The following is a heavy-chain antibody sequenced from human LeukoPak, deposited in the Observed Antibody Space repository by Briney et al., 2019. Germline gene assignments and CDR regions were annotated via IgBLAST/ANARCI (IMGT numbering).Heavy chain of an antibody. CDR1: GYTFTGYY. Sequence: ASVKVSCKASGYTFTGYYIHWVRQAPGQGLEWMGWINPHSGGTNYGQKFKGRVTMTRDKYISTAYMEVSRLTSDDTAVYYCARGMYSSGWYGSFDYWGQGTLVTVSS. D-gene: IGHD6-19*01. J-gene: IGHJ4*02. CDR2: INPHSGGT. CDR3: ARGMYSSGWYGSFDY. V-gene: IGHV1-2*02.